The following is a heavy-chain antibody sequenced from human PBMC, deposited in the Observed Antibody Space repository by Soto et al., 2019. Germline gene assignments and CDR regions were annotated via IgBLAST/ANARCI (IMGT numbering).Heavy chain of an antibody. J-gene: IGHJ6*02. Sequence: PSETLSLTCAVSGYSISSGYYWGWIRQPPGKGLEWIGSIYHSGSTYYNPSLKSRVTISVDTSKNQFSLKLSSVTAADTAVYYCARVAWGRIDFGVVRYYYGMDVWGQGTTVTVSS. D-gene: IGHD3-3*01. V-gene: IGHV4-38-2*01. CDR1: GYSISSGYY. CDR3: ARVAWGRIDFGVVRYYYGMDV. CDR2: IYHSGST.